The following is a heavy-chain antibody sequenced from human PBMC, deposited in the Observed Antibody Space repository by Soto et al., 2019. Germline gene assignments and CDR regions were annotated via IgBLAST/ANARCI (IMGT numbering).Heavy chain of an antibody. V-gene: IGHV1-2*02. D-gene: IGHD6-13*01. CDR3: ARVGIAPAGTLYQEYTLAL. CDR1: GYTFTGYY. Sequence: ASVKVSCKASGYTFTGYYMHWVRQAPGQGLEWMGWINPNSGGTNYAQKFQGRVTMTRDTSISTAYMELSRLRSDDTAVNYCARVGIAPAGTLYQEYTLALWGPAITATV. CDR2: INPNSGGT. J-gene: IGHJ6*02.